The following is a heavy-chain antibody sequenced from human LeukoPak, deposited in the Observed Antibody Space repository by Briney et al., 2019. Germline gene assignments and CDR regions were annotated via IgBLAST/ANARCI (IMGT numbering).Heavy chain of an antibody. D-gene: IGHD1-26*01. V-gene: IGHV3-23*01. J-gene: IGHJ3*02. CDR1: GFTFSNYG. CDR3: ARDDSRFYSGSYLYAFDI. Sequence: GGSLRLSCAASGFTFSNYGLSWVRQAPGKGLEWVSGITGSGGSTYYADSVKGRFTISRDNSKNTLYLQMNSLRAEDTAIYYCARDDSRFYSGSYLYAFDIWGQGTMVTVSS. CDR2: ITGSGGST.